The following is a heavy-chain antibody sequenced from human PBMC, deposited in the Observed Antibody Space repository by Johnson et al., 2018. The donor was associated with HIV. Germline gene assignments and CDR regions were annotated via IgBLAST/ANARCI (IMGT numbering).Heavy chain of an antibody. D-gene: IGHD6-19*01. CDR1: GFTFSNAW. J-gene: IGHJ3*02. V-gene: IGHV3-15*01. Sequence: VQLVESGGGVVQPGRSLRLSCAASGFTFSNAWMSWVRQAPGKGLEWVGRIKSKTDGGTTDYAAPVKGRFTISRDDSKNTLYLQMNSLKTEDTAVYYCTTFGDSSGGYANAFDIWGQGTMVTVSS. CDR3: TTFGDSSGGYANAFDI. CDR2: IKSKTDGGTT.